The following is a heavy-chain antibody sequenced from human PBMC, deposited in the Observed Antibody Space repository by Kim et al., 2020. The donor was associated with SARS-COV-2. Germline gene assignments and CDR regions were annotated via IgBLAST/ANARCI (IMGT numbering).Heavy chain of an antibody. D-gene: IGHD6-13*01. CDR3: AKHFAAAGSFFFDY. CDR1: GFPFTRYS. V-gene: IGHV3-23*01. J-gene: IGHJ4*02. Sequence: GGSLRLSCATSGFPFTRYSVSWVRQAPGKGLEWVSFITGSGGNTYFADSVRGRFTVSRDNSKSTLYLHMSSLRADDTAIYYCAKHFAAAGSFFFDYWGLGTLVTVSS. CDR2: ITGSGGNT.